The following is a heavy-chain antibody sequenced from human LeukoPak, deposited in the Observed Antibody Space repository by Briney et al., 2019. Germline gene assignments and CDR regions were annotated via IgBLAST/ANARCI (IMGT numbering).Heavy chain of an antibody. V-gene: IGHV6-1*01. CDR2: TYYRSKWYN. J-gene: IGHJ5*02. CDR3: AGGGIAAAGTNWFDP. D-gene: IGHD6-13*01. CDR1: GDSVSSNSAA. Sequence: SQTLSLTCAISGDSVSSNSAAWNWIRQSPSRGLEWLGRTYYRSKWYNDYAVSVKSRITINPDTSKNQFSLQLNFVTPEDTAVYYCAGGGIAAAGTNWFDPWGQGTLVTVSS.